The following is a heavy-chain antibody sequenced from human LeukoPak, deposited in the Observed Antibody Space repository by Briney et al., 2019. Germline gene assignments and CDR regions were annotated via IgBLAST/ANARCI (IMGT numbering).Heavy chain of an antibody. CDR3: ARDLSGSGYGDYYYYYYMDV. CDR2: INPSGGST. Sequence: ASVKVSCKASGYTFTSYYMHWVRQAPGQGLEWMGIINPSGGSTSYAQKFQGRVTMTRDTSTSTVYMELSSLRSEDTAVYYYARDLSGSGYGDYYYYYYMDVWGKGTTVTVSS. V-gene: IGHV1-46*01. CDR1: GYTFTSYY. D-gene: IGHD3-22*01. J-gene: IGHJ6*03.